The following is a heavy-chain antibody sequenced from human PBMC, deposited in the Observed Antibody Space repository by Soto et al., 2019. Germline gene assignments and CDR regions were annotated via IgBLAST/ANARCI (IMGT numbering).Heavy chain of an antibody. CDR2: IYHSGST. J-gene: IGHJ4*02. CDR3: ARDKNRIFDY. Sequence: NPSETLSLTCAVSGGSISSGGYSWSWIRQPPGKGLEWIGYIYHSGSTYYNPSLKSRVTISVDRSKNQFSLKLSSVTAADTAVYYCARDKNRIFDYWGQGTLVTVSS. V-gene: IGHV4-30-2*01. CDR1: GGSISSGGYS. D-gene: IGHD2-15*01.